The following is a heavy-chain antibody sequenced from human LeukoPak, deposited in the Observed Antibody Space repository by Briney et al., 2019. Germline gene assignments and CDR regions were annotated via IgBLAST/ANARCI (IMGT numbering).Heavy chain of an antibody. J-gene: IGHJ6*02. Sequence: PGGSLRLSCAASGFTFSSYWMSWVRQAPGKGLEWVANIKQDGSEKYYVDSVKGRFTISRDNAKNSLYLQMNSLRAEDTAVYYCARAGPAAGRKEYYYYGMDVWGQGTTVTVSS. V-gene: IGHV3-7*01. CDR2: IKQDGSEK. CDR3: ARAGPAAGRKEYYYYGMDV. CDR1: GFTFSSYW. D-gene: IGHD6-13*01.